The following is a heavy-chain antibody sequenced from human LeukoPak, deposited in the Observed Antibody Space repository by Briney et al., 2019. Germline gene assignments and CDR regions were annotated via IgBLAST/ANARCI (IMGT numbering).Heavy chain of an antibody. J-gene: IGHJ4*02. CDR2: LSGSSSLT. CDR1: GFTFSDYH. D-gene: IGHD3-10*01. Sequence: PGGPLRLSCAASGFTFSDYHMSWIHHPPGKGLEGVSYLSGSSSLTQYADSVKGRFTLSRDNAKNSLYLEMSSLRAEDTGVYYCARWFGSGSYYGYWGEGTLVTVSS. CDR3: ARWFGSGSYYGY. V-gene: IGHV3-11*03.